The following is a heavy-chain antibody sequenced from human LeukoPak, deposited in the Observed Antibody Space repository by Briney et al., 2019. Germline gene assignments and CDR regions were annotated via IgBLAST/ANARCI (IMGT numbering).Heavy chain of an antibody. CDR1: GYTFPSYY. Sequence: ASVKVSCKASGYTFPSYYMHWVRQAPGQGLEWMGIINPSGGSTSYAQKFQGRVTMTRDTSTSTVYMELSSLRSEDTAVYYCARGLKPYPYYYDSSGGYWGQGTLVTVSS. V-gene: IGHV1-46*01. D-gene: IGHD3-22*01. CDR3: ARGLKPYPYYYDSSGGY. J-gene: IGHJ4*02. CDR2: INPSGGST.